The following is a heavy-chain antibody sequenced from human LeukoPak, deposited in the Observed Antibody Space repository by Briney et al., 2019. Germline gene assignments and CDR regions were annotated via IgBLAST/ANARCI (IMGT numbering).Heavy chain of an antibody. CDR1: GFTFSSYW. D-gene: IGHD1/OR15-1a*01. J-gene: IGHJ4*02. CDR3: AKGPRALEHSTQRFDY. V-gene: IGHV3-7*03. Sequence: GSLRLSCAASGFTFSSYWMSWVRQAPGKGLEWVANIKQDGSEKYYVDSVKGRFTISRDNAKNSLYLQMNSLRADDTAIYYCAKGPRALEHSTQRFDYWGQGTLVTASS. CDR2: IKQDGSEK.